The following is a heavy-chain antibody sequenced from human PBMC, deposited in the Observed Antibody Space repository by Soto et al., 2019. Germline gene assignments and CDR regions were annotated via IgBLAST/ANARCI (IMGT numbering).Heavy chain of an antibody. D-gene: IGHD2-2*01. V-gene: IGHV3-23*01. Sequence: GSLRLSCAASGFTFSSYAMSWVRQAQGKGLEWVSATSGSGGSTYYADSVKGRFTISRDNSKNTLYLQMNSLRAEDTAVYYCAKDAIVVVPAAMIGYFDYWGQGTLVTVSS. CDR3: AKDAIVVVPAAMIGYFDY. CDR2: TSGSGGST. J-gene: IGHJ4*02. CDR1: GFTFSSYA.